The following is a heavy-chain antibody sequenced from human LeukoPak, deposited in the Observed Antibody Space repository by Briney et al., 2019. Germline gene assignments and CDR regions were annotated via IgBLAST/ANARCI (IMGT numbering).Heavy chain of an antibody. CDR1: GVSFTNYW. CDR3: ARSQRYTYGLDAFDI. Sequence: GGSLRLSCAASGVSFTNYWMHWVRQVPGKGLVWVSHINSDGSSTSYADSVKGRFTISRDNAKNTLYLQMNSLRAEDTAVYYCARSQRYTYGLDAFDIWGQGTMVTVSS. J-gene: IGHJ3*02. CDR2: INSDGSST. V-gene: IGHV3-74*01. D-gene: IGHD5-18*01.